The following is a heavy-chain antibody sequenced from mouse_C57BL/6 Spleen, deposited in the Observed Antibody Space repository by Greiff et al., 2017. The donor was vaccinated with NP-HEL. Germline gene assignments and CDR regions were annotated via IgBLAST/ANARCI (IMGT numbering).Heavy chain of an antibody. V-gene: IGHV1-18*01. CDR1: GYTFTDYN. D-gene: IGHD5-1*01. Sequence: EVQLQQSGPELVKPGASVKIPCKASGYTFTDYNMDWVKQSHGKSLEWIGDINPNNGGTIYNEKFKGKATLTVDKSSSTAYMELRSLTSEDAAVYYCARGEYNASYYYAMDYWGQGTSVNVSS. CDR3: ARGEYNASYYYAMDY. CDR2: INPNNGGT. J-gene: IGHJ4*01.